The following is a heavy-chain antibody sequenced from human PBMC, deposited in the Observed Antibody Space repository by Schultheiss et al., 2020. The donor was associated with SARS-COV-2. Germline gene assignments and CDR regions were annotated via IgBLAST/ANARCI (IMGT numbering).Heavy chain of an antibody. V-gene: IGHV4-59*04. CDR3: ARVAAAHVYCSGGSCYNTCFDY. Sequence: SETQSLTCTVSGGSISSYYWSWIRQPPGKGLEWIGEINHSGSTYYNPSLKSRVTISVDTSKNQFSLKLSSVTAADTAVYYCARVAAAHVYCSGGSCYNTCFDYWGQGTLVTVSS. CDR2: INHSGST. CDR1: GGSISSYY. D-gene: IGHD2-15*01. J-gene: IGHJ4*02.